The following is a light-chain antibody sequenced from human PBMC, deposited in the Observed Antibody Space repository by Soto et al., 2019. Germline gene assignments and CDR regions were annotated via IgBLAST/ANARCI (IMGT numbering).Light chain of an antibody. Sequence: QSVLTQPPSLAGSPGQMVTISCTGSSSNIGAGYDVHWYQQLPGTAPTLLIDGNSNRPSGVPDRLSGSKSGTSASLAITGIRAEDEADYYCQSYESSLSGGVFGGGTKLTVL. V-gene: IGLV1-40*01. CDR1: SSNIGAGYD. CDR2: GNS. J-gene: IGLJ3*02. CDR3: QSYESSLSGGV.